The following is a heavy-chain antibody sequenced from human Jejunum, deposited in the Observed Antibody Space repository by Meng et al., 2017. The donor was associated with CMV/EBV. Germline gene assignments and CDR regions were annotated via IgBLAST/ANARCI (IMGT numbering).Heavy chain of an antibody. CDR1: GGSTISCDYY. Sequence: GGSTISCDYYCGLLRPPPGQCLEWIGSISYSGTTYYNVSLKSRVTISVDKSNNQLSLKLSSMIAADTAVYYCARSIAVAGLFWFDPWGQGTLVTVSS. D-gene: IGHD6-19*01. CDR2: ISYSGTT. V-gene: IGHV4-39*01. CDR3: ARSIAVAGLFWFDP. J-gene: IGHJ5*02.